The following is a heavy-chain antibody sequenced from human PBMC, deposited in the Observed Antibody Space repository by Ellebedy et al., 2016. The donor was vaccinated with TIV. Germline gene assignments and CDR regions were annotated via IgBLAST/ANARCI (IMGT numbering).Heavy chain of an antibody. CDR1: GGSITSSTYY. D-gene: IGHD2/OR15-2a*01. J-gene: IGHJ5*02. CDR2: IYYDGTT. Sequence: MPSETLSLTCTVSGGSITSSTYYWGWIRQPPGKGLEWIATIYYDGTTYYNPSLKSRVTISGATSKKQFSLKLSSVTAADTAVYYCARHVTLSPAVRINNWFDPWGQGTLVTVSS. CDR3: ARHVTLSPAVRINNWFDP. V-gene: IGHV4-39*01.